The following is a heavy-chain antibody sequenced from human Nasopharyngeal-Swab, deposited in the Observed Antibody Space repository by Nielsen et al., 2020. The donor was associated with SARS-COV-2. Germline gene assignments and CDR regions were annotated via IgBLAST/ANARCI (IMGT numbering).Heavy chain of an antibody. CDR2: MSNDSYVI. Sequence: GGSLRLSCAASGFIFSDQYMSWMRRAPGKGLEWLSYMSNDSYVIKYADSVKGRFTVSRDNAKNSLYLQMNSLTPEDTAMYYCARDAGWGGKYGSNWFDPWGQGTLVTVSS. CDR3: ARDAGWGGKYGSNWFDP. CDR1: GFIFSDQY. V-gene: IGHV3-11*04. D-gene: IGHD1-26*01. J-gene: IGHJ5*02.